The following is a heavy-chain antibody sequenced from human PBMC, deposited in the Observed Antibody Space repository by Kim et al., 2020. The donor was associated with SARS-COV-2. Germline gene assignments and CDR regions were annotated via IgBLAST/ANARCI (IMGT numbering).Heavy chain of an antibody. Sequence: YYADSVKGRFTISRDNAKNSLYLQMNSLRAEDTAVYYCARGGILLKSPYHWGQGTLVTVSS. CDR3: ARGGILLKSPYH. J-gene: IGHJ1*01. D-gene: IGHD3-10*01. V-gene: IGHV3-11*04.